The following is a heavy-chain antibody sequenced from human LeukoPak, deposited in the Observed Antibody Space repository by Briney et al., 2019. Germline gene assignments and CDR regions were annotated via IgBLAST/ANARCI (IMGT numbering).Heavy chain of an antibody. D-gene: IGHD1-26*01. Sequence: SETLSLTCTASGGSITRHCWSWIRQPPGRGLEWFGYIYHSGITNYNPSLRSRVTISVDTSKNQFSLKLSSVTAADTAVYYCARDGYSGSSLFDYWGQGTLVTVSS. J-gene: IGHJ4*02. CDR1: GGSITRHC. CDR3: ARDGYSGSSLFDY. CDR2: IYHSGIT. V-gene: IGHV4-59*11.